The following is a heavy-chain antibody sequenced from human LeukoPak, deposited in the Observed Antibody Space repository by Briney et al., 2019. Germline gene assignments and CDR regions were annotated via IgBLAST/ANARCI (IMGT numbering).Heavy chain of an antibody. CDR3: AKDRDHDYGGPDY. D-gene: IGHD4-23*01. J-gene: IGHJ4*02. CDR1: GFTFSSYG. Sequence: GGSLRLSCAASGFTFSSYGMHWVRQAPGKGLEWVAFIRYDGSNKYYADSVKGRFTISRDNSKNTLYLQMKSLRAEDTAVYYCAKDRDHDYGGPDYWGQGTLVTVSS. CDR2: IRYDGSNK. V-gene: IGHV3-30*02.